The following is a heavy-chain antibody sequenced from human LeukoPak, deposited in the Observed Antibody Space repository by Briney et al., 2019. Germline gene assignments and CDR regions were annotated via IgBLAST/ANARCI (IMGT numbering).Heavy chain of an antibody. Sequence: PGRSLRLSCAASGFTFSSYGMHWVRQAPGKGLEWVAVIWCDGSNKYYADSVKGRFTISRDNSKNTLYLQMNSLRDEDMAVYYCAKDGCKCWLHDACHIWGQGTMVTVSS. CDR3: AKDGCKCWLHDACHI. CDR2: IWCDGSNK. V-gene: IGHV3-33*06. D-gene: IGHD6-19*01. J-gene: IGHJ3*02. CDR1: GFTFSSYG.